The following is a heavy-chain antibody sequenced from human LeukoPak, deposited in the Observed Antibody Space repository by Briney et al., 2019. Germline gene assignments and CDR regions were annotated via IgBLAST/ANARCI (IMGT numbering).Heavy chain of an antibody. CDR3: ARYDDSSGYNFDY. CDR1: GGSISSGSYY. CDR2: IYTSGST. D-gene: IGHD3-22*01. Sequence: SETLSLTCTVSGGSISSGSYYWSWIRQPAGKGLEWIGRIYTSGSTNYNPSLKSRVTISVDTSKNQFSLKLSSVTAADTAVYYCARYDDSSGYNFDYWGQGTLVTVSS. J-gene: IGHJ4*02. V-gene: IGHV4-61*02.